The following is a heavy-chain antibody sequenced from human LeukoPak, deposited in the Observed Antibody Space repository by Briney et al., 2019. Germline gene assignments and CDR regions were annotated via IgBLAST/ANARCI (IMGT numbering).Heavy chain of an antibody. CDR2: VSDTGDFI. V-gene: IGHV3-23*01. CDR3: AKTRGGNPRYYFDY. J-gene: IGHJ4*01. D-gene: IGHD4-23*01. Sequence: PGGSLRLSCAASGFTFTNPAMGWVRQAPGKGLEWVSVVSDTGDFIYYGDSVKGRFTISRDNSKNTLYLQMSSLRAEDTALYYCAKTRGGNPRYYFDYWGHGTLVTVSS. CDR1: GFTFTNPA.